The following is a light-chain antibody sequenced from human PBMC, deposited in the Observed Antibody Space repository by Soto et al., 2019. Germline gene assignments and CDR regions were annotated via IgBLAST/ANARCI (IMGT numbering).Light chain of an antibody. Sequence: EIVMTQSPATLSMSPGERATLSCRASQNINTNLAWYQQKPGQAPRLLFHAASTRATGIPARFSGSGSATEFTLTISSLQSEDFAVYFCRQYNNWPFTFGPGTKVDIK. CDR2: AAS. CDR3: RQYNNWPFT. J-gene: IGKJ3*01. CDR1: QNINTN. V-gene: IGKV3-15*01.